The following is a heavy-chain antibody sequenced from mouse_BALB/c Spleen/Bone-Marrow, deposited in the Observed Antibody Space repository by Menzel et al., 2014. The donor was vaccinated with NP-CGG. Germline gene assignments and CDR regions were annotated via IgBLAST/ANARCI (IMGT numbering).Heavy chain of an antibody. D-gene: IGHD2-1*01. J-gene: IGHJ3*01. V-gene: IGHV4-1*02. CDR1: GFDFSRYW. CDR3: ARPGWGNYVFVY. CDR2: INPDSSTI. Sequence: EVQLVESGGGPVQPGGSLKLSCVASGFDFSRYWMSWVRQAPGKGLEWIGEINPDSSTINYTPSLKDKFIISRDNAKNTLYLQMSKVRSEDTALYYCARPGWGNYVFVYWGQGTLVTVST.